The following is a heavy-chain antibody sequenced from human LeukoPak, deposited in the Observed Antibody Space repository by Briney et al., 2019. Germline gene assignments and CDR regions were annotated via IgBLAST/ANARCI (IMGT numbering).Heavy chain of an antibody. CDR3: ARAEITSGSLDF. CDR1: GFTFSSYG. CDR2: IWCDGSNK. Sequence: PGGSLRLSCAASGFTFSSYGMHWVRQAPGKGLEWVAVIWCDGSNKYYADSVKGRFTISRDNSKNTLYLQMNSLRAEDTAVYYCARAEITSGSLDFWGQGTLVTVSS. V-gene: IGHV3-33*01. J-gene: IGHJ4*02. D-gene: IGHD1-26*01.